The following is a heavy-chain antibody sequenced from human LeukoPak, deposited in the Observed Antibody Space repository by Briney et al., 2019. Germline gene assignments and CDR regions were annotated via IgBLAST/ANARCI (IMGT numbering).Heavy chain of an antibody. D-gene: IGHD2-2*01. CDR1: GFTFSSYD. CDR2: IGVAANT. V-gene: IGHV3-13*01. CDR3: ATKPTYCSSTSCYYYYGMDV. Sequence: GGSLRLSCAASGFTFSSYDMHWVRQATGKGLEWVSAIGVAANTFYSGSVKGRFTISRENAKNSLYLLMTSLRAEDTAVYYCATKPTYCSSTSCYYYYGMDVWGQGTTVTVSS. J-gene: IGHJ6*02.